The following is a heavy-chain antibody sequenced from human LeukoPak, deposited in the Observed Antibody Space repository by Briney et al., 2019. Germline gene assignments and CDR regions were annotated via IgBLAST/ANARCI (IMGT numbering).Heavy chain of an antibody. D-gene: IGHD6-13*01. V-gene: IGHV3-23*01. CDR1: GFTFSNYA. Sequence: GGSLRLSCAASGFTFSNYAMSWVRQAPGKGLEWVSGISGSGGSTYYADSVKGRFTISRDNSKNTVYLQMNSLRAEDTAVYYCATDRSLSWFDYWGQGTLVTVSS. CDR3: ATDRSLSWFDY. CDR2: ISGSGGST. J-gene: IGHJ4*02.